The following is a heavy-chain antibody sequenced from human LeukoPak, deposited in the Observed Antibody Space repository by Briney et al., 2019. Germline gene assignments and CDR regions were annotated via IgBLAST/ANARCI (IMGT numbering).Heavy chain of an antibody. Sequence: GRSLRLSCAASGFTFNTYGMHWVRQAPGKGLEWVAVISYDGSNKYYADSVKGRFTISRDNSKNTLYLQMNSLRPEDTAVYYCAKATLRTVACGIDYWGQGTLVTGSS. D-gene: IGHD6-19*01. CDR1: GFTFNTYG. V-gene: IGHV3-30*18. CDR2: ISYDGSNK. CDR3: AKATLRTVACGIDY. J-gene: IGHJ4*02.